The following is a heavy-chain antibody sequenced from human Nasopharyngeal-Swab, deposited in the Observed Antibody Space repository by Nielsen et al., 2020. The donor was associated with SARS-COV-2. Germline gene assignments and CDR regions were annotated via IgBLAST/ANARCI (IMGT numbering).Heavy chain of an antibody. Sequence: ASVKVSCKASGYTFTSYDINWVRQATGQGLEWMGWMNPNSGNTGYAQKFQGRVTMTRNTSISTAYMELSSLRSEDTAVYYCAVNYYDGLGAFDIWGQGTMVTVSS. CDR2: MNPNSGNT. J-gene: IGHJ3*02. V-gene: IGHV1-8*01. CDR3: AVNYYDGLGAFDI. CDR1: GYTFTSYD. D-gene: IGHD3-22*01.